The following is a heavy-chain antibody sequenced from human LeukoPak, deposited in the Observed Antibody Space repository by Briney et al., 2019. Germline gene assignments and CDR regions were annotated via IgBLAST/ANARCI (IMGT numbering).Heavy chain of an antibody. CDR3: ARQGIQLWKGLNAFDI. J-gene: IGHJ3*02. V-gene: IGHV4-39*07. D-gene: IGHD5-18*01. CDR1: GGSISSSSYY. Sequence: PSETLSLTCTVSGGSISSSSYYWGWIRQPPGKGLEWIGSIYYSGSTYYNPSLKSRVTISVDTSKNQFSLKLSSVTAADTAVYYCARQGIQLWKGLNAFDIWGQGTMVTVSS. CDR2: IYYSGST.